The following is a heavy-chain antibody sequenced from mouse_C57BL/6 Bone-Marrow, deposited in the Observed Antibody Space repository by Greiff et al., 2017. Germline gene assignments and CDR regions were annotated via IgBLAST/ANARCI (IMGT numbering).Heavy chain of an antibody. J-gene: IGHJ4*01. V-gene: IGHV1-81*01. CDR3: ARDSSGYLYAMDY. D-gene: IGHD3-2*02. CDR2: IYPRSGNT. Sequence: VQLQQSGAELARPGASVKLSCKASGYTFTSYGISWVKQRTGQGLEWIGEIYPRSGNTYYNEKFKGKATLTADKSSSTAYMELRSLTSEDSAVYFCARDSSGYLYAMDYWGQGTAVTVSS. CDR1: GYTFTSYG.